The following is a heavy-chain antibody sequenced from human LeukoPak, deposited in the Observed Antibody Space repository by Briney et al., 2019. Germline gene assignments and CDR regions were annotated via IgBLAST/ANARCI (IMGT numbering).Heavy chain of an antibody. D-gene: IGHD6-19*01. Sequence: GGSLRLSCAASGFTFSGCYMSWIRQAPGKGLEWVSYISSSGAYRNHADSVKGRFTISRDNAKNSLYLQMNSLRAEDTAINYCAREITVAGKEGAFDIWGPGTMLTVSS. CDR2: ISSSGAYR. CDR1: GFTFSGCY. J-gene: IGHJ3*02. V-gene: IGHV3-11*05. CDR3: AREITVAGKEGAFDI.